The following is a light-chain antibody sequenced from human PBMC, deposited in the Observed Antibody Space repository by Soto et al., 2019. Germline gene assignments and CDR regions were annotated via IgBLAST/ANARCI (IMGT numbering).Light chain of an antibody. V-gene: IGLV2-14*01. Sequence: SVLTQPSSVSASPGQSISISCTGTSDDIGAYDYVSWYQQHPGKAPKLILYAVSNRPSGVSTRFSGSKSGNTASLTISGVQADDEADYYCSSYRSSDTLEVFGTGTKFTGL. CDR2: AVS. CDR1: SDDIGAYDY. CDR3: SSYRSSDTLEV. J-gene: IGLJ1*01.